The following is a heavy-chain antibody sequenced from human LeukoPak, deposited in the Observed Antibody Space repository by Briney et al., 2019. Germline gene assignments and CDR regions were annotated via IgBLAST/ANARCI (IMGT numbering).Heavy chain of an antibody. Sequence: GGSLRLSCAASGFTFSSYGMNWVRRAPGKGLEWVSAISGSGGTTYHADSVKGRFTVSRDNSQNTLYLQMNSLRAEDTAVYYCARRSGIAVAGAFDYWGQGTLVTVSS. CDR1: GFTFSSYG. V-gene: IGHV3-23*01. CDR3: ARRSGIAVAGAFDY. J-gene: IGHJ4*02. D-gene: IGHD6-19*01. CDR2: ISGSGGTT.